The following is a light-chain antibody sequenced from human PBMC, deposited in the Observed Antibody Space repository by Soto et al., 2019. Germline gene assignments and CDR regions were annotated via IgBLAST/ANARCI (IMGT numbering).Light chain of an antibody. V-gene: IGKV2-28*01. CDR1: QSLLHSNGCNY. Sequence: DIVMTQSPLSLPVTPGEPASISCRSSQSLLHSNGCNYLDWYLQKPGQSPQLLIYLGSNRASGAPDRFSGRGSGTDFTLKISRVEAEDVGVYYCMQALQTPRTFGQGTKVEI. J-gene: IGKJ1*01. CDR3: MQALQTPRT. CDR2: LGS.